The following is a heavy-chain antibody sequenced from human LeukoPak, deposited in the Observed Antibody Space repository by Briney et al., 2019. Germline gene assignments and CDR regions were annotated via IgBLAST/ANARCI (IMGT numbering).Heavy chain of an antibody. CDR2: TNPYSGGT. CDR1: GYTFKDYY. J-gene: IGHJ4*02. D-gene: IGHD1-1*01. CDR3: ARLGDWNEIDY. V-gene: IGHV1-2*02. Sequence: EASVKVSCKTSGYTFKDYYIHWVRQAPGQGLEWMGWTNPYSGGTSYARKFLGRVTMTRDTSISTAYLQWSSLKASDTAMYYCARLGDWNEIDYWGQGTLVTVSS.